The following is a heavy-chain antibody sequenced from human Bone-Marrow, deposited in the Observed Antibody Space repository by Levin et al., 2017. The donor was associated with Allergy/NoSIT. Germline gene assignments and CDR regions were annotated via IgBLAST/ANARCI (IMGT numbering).Heavy chain of an antibody. CDR1: GFTFSSHA. Sequence: PGESLKISCAASGFTFSSHAMHWVRQAPGKGLDWVAVISYDGSKKYYADSVKGRYTVSRDNSKNTLFLQLNSLSAEDTAVFFCVRDRCACRSYDFLPDFWGQGTQVAVSS. CDR3: VRDRCACRSYDFLPDF. D-gene: IGHD3-3*01. CDR2: ISYDGSKK. J-gene: IGHJ1*01. V-gene: IGHV3-30*03.